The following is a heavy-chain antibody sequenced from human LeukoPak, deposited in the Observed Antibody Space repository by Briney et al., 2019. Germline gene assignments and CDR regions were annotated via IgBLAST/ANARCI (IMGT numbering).Heavy chain of an antibody. J-gene: IGHJ3*02. D-gene: IGHD6-13*01. V-gene: IGHV1-69*13. CDR1: GGTFSSYA. Sequence: SVKVSCKASGGTFSSYAISWVRRAPGQGLEWMGGIIPIFGTANHVQKFQGRVTITADESTSTAYMELSSLRSEDTAVYYCARGEGIAAAGSRADAFDIWGQGTMVTVSS. CDR3: ARGEGIAAAGSRADAFDI. CDR2: IIPIFGTA.